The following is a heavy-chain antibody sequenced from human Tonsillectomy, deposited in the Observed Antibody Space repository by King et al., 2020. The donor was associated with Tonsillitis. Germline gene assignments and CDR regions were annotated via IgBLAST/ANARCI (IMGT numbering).Heavy chain of an antibody. D-gene: IGHD2-2*01. CDR3: ARYAALPFIGV. Sequence: EVQLVESGGGLVQPGGSLRVSCAASGFTFSSYEMNWVRQAPGKGLEWVSYISSSGSSIYYADSVKGRFTISRDNAKNSLYLQMNSLRAEDTAIYYCARYAALPFIGVWGKGTTVTVSS. J-gene: IGHJ6*04. CDR1: GFTFSSYE. V-gene: IGHV3-48*03. CDR2: ISSSGSSI.